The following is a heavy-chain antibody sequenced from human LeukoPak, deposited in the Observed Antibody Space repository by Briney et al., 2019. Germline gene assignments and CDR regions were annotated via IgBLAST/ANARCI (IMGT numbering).Heavy chain of an antibody. CDR1: GGTFSSYA. D-gene: IGHD3-10*01. Sequence: ASVKVSCKASGGTFSSYAISWVRQAPGQGLEWMGGIIPIFGTANYAQKFQGRVTITADESTSTAYMELSSLRSEDTAVYYCAREGNYYGSGSYYDYWGQGTLVTVSS. CDR3: AREGNYYGSGSYYDY. V-gene: IGHV1-69*01. CDR2: IIPIFGTA. J-gene: IGHJ4*02.